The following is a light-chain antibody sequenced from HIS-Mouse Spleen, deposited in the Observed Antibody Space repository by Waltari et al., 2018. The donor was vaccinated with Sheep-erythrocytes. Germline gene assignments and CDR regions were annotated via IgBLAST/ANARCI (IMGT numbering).Light chain of an antibody. Sequence: QSALTQPRSVSGSPGQSVTISCTGTSSDVGGYNYVSWYQQHPGKAPKLMIYDVSKRPSGVHDRFSDSKSGNTASLTISGLQAEDEADYYCCSYAGSYNHVFATGTKVTVL. J-gene: IGLJ1*01. CDR3: CSYAGSYNHV. V-gene: IGLV2-11*01. CDR1: SSDVGGYNY. CDR2: DVS.